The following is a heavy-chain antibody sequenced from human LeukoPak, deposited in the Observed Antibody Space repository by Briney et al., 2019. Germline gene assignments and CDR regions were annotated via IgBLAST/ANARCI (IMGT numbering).Heavy chain of an antibody. CDR2: ITPNGGGT. D-gene: IGHD5-18*01. Sequence: ASVKVSCTASGYTLTGYYMHWGRQAPGQGLERMGWITPNGGGTTYAQKFQCRGTMTRDTAISTAYMELSRLRSDDTAVYYCARSNVDTAMVSLGYWGQGTLVTGSS. V-gene: IGHV1-2*02. J-gene: IGHJ4*01. CDR3: ARSNVDTAMVSLGY. CDR1: GYTLTGYY.